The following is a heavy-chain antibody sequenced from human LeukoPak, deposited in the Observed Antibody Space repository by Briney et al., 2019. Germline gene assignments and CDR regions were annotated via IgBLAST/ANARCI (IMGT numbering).Heavy chain of an antibody. J-gene: IGHJ4*02. D-gene: IGHD2-2*01. V-gene: IGHV4-31*03. Sequence: SQTLSLTCTVSGGSISGGGYYWSWIRQHPGKGLEWIGYIYYSGSTYYNPSLKSRVTISVDTSKNQFSLKLSSVTAADTAVYYCARVLGGSTSYFLPLYYFDYWGQGTLVTVSS. CDR1: GGSISGGGYY. CDR2: IYYSGST. CDR3: ARVLGGSTSYFLPLYYFDY.